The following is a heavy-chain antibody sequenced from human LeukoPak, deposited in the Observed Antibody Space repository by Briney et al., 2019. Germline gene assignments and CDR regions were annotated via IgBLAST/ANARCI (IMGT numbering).Heavy chain of an antibody. V-gene: IGHV4-30-4*01. CDR2: IYYSGGT. CDR3: APPLVVEGGFDI. Sequence: SETLSLTCTVSGGSISSGDYYWSWIRQPPGKGLEWIGYIYYSGGTYYNPSLKSRVTISVDTSKNQFSLKLSSVTAADTAVYYCAPPLVVEGGFDIWGQGTMVTVSS. CDR1: GGSISSGDYY. J-gene: IGHJ3*02.